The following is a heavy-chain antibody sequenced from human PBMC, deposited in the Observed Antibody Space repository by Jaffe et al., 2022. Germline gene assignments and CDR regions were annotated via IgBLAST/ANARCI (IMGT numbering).Heavy chain of an antibody. V-gene: IGHV1-69*05. D-gene: IGHD3-10*01. CDR1: GGTFSSYA. J-gene: IGHJ6*03. CDR2: IIPIFGTA. Sequence: QVQLVQSGAEVKKPGSSVKVSCKASGGTFSSYAISWVRQAPGQGLEWMGGIIPIFGTANYAQKFQGRVTITTDESTSTAYMELSSLRSEDTAVYYCARAWCYYGSGRSPYYYMDVWGKGTTVTVSS. CDR3: ARAWCYYGSGRSPYYYMDV.